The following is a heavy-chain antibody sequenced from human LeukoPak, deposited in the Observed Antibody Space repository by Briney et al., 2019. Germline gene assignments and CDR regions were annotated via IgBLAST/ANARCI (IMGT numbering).Heavy chain of an antibody. V-gene: IGHV4-59*01. D-gene: IGHD3-22*01. CDR1: GGSISSYY. Sequence: TSETLSLTCTVSGGSISSYYWSWIRQPPGKGLEWIGYIYYSGSTNYNPSLKSRVTISVDTSKNQFPLKLSSVAAADTAVYYCARGYYDSSGYSLRGYMDVWGKGTTVTVSS. CDR3: ARGYYDSSGYSLRGYMDV. J-gene: IGHJ6*03. CDR2: IYYSGST.